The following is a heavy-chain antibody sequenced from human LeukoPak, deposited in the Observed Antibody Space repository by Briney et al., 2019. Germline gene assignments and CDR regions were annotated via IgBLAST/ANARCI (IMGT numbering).Heavy chain of an antibody. CDR2: ISGGGGST. D-gene: IGHD2-21*02. CDR1: GFTFDDYA. CDR3: AKVQCGGDCYEIDY. J-gene: IGHJ4*02. Sequence: PGGSLRLSCAASGFTFDDYAMHWVRQVPGKGLEWVSLISGGGGSTSYADSVKGRFTISRDNSKNSLYLHMNSLRIEDTAFYYCAKVQCGGDCYEIDYWGQGTLVTVSS. V-gene: IGHV3-43*02.